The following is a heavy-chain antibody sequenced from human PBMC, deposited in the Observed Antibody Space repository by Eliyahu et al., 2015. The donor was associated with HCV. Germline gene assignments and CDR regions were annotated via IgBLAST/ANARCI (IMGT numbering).Heavy chain of an antibody. CDR3: AALTGRAGIVGATYWFDP. D-gene: IGHD1-26*01. CDR2: XNPSGXST. CDR1: GXXFTSYY. V-gene: IGHV1-46*01. J-gene: IGHJ5*02. Sequence: QVQLVQSGAEVKKPGASVKVSCKASGXXFTSYYMHWVRQAPGQGLEWMGIXNPSGXSTSYAQKFQGRVTMTRDTSTSTVYMELSSLRSEDTAVYYCAALTGRAGIVGATYWFDPWGQGTLVTVSS.